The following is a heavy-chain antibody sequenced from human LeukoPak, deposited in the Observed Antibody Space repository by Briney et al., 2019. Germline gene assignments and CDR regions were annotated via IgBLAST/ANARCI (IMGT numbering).Heavy chain of an antibody. D-gene: IGHD3-10*01. J-gene: IGHJ4*02. Sequence: GRSLRLSCAASGFTFNSYVMHWVRQAPGKGLEWVALIYHDGSNSYYADSVKGRLTISRDNSKNTLYLQMNRLRAEDTAVYYCASNMVRGTYYFDYWGQGTLVTVSS. CDR3: ASNMVRGTYYFDY. CDR1: GFTFNSYV. V-gene: IGHV3-33*01. CDR2: IYHDGSNS.